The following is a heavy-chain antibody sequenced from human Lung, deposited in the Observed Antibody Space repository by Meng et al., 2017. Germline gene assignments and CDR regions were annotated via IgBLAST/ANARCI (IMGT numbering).Heavy chain of an antibody. V-gene: IGHV4-4*02. Sequence: QLQDSGPRLVPPSGTLSLACAVSGDSITRTQWWSWLRQTPGKGLEWIGEISHSGSTVYRPSLQGRVSISLDKSNNEFSLKLTSVTAADTAVYYCVRETLRELGLFHYWGQGILVTVSS. CDR1: GDSITRTQW. D-gene: IGHD1-7*01. CDR3: VRETLRELGLFHY. J-gene: IGHJ4*02. CDR2: ISHSGST.